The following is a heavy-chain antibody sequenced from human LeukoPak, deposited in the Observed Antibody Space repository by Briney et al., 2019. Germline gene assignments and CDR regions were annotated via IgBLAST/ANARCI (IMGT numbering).Heavy chain of an antibody. D-gene: IGHD6-19*01. V-gene: IGHV1-46*01. Sequence: ASVKVSCKASGYTFTSYYMHWVRQAPRQGLEWMGIINPSGGSTSYAQKFQGRVTMTRDTSTSTVYMELSSLRSEDAAVYYCARGGSAKQWLKYYFDYWGQGTLVTVSS. CDR3: ARGGSAKQWLKYYFDY. CDR1: GYTFTSYY. CDR2: INPSGGST. J-gene: IGHJ4*02.